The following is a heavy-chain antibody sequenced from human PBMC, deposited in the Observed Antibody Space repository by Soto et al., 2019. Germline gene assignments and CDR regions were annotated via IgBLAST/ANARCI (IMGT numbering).Heavy chain of an antibody. Sequence: SETLSLTCAVYGGSFSGYYWSWIRQPPGKGLEWIGEINHSGSTNYNPSLKSRVTISVDTSKNQFSLKLSSVTAADTAVYYCARARSKAVDYWGQGTLVTVSS. J-gene: IGHJ4*02. D-gene: IGHD2-2*01. CDR3: ARARSKAVDY. CDR1: GGSFSGYY. CDR2: INHSGST. V-gene: IGHV4-34*01.